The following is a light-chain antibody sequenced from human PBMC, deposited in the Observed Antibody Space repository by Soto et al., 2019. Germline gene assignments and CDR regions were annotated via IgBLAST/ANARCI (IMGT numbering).Light chain of an antibody. CDR1: QSISSY. CDR3: QQSYSTPYT. J-gene: IGKJ2*01. Sequence: DIQMTQSPSSLSASVGDRVTITCRASQSISSYLNWYQQKPGKAPKLLIYAASSLQSGVPSRFSGSGSGTDFTLTISSLQPEVFATCYCQQSYSTPYTFGQGTKLEIK. CDR2: AAS. V-gene: IGKV1-39*01.